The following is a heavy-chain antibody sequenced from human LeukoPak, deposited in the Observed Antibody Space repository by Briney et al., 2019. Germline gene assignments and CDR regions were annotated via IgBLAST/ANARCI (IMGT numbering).Heavy chain of an antibody. V-gene: IGHV4-39*07. CDR1: GGSISRSSYY. Sequence: SETLSLTCTVSGGSISRSSYYWGWIRQPPGKGLEWIGSIYYSGSTYYNPSLKSRVTISVDTSKNQFSLKLSSVTAADTAVYYCARGTRYYYYMDVWGKGTTVTVSS. J-gene: IGHJ6*03. CDR2: IYYSGST. CDR3: ARGTRYYYYMDV.